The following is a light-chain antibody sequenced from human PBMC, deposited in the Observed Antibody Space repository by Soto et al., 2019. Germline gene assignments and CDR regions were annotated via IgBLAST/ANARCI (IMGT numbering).Light chain of an antibody. CDR1: KLGDKY. V-gene: IGLV3-1*01. CDR3: QAWDSTTAV. J-gene: IGLJ1*01. CDR2: QDN. Sequence: SYELTQPPSVSVSPGQTAIITCSGDKLGDKYACWYQQKPGQSPVLVIYQDNQRPSGIPERFSGSNSGNTATLTITGTQAMDEADYYCQAWDSTTAVFGTGTKLTVL.